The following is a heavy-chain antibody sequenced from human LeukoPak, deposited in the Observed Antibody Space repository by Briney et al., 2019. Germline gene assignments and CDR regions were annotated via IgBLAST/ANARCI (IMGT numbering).Heavy chain of an antibody. CDR3: ARDNIKARWFGELGY. J-gene: IGHJ4*02. D-gene: IGHD3-10*01. Sequence: PGGSLRLSCAASGFTFSSYAMHWVRQAPGKGLGWVAVISYDGSNKYYADSVKGRFTISRDNSKNTLYLQMNSLRAEDTAVYYCARDNIKARWFGELGYWGQGTLVTVSS. V-gene: IGHV3-30-3*01. CDR1: GFTFSSYA. CDR2: ISYDGSNK.